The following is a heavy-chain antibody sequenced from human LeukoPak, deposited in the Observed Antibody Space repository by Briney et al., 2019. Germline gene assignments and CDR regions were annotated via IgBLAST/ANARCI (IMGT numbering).Heavy chain of an antibody. CDR3: TRNSGWYGIS. J-gene: IGHJ4*02. Sequence: GGSLRLSYTVSGFNLSSYEMTWFRQAPGKGLEWVSSIGYGGADSHYADSVKGRFTVSRDNSKNILYLQLSSLRADDTAVYYCTRNSGWYGISWGQGTLVTVSS. CDR2: IGYGGADS. CDR1: GFNLSSYE. V-gene: IGHV3-23*01. D-gene: IGHD6-19*01.